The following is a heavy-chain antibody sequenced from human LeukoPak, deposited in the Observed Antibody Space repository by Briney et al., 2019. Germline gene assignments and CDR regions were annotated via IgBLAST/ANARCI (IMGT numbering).Heavy chain of an antibody. V-gene: IGHV3-23*01. J-gene: IGHJ4*02. Sequence: GGSLRLSCAASGFTLSSCAMSWVRQAPGKGLEWVSSISGGHGGTYYADSVKGRFTISRDDSKNTLYLQVNSLRAEDAAVYYCAKGQYASGWNSGNYWGQGTLVTVSS. CDR1: GFTLSSCA. CDR2: ISGGHGGT. D-gene: IGHD1/OR15-1a*01. CDR3: AKGQYASGWNSGNY.